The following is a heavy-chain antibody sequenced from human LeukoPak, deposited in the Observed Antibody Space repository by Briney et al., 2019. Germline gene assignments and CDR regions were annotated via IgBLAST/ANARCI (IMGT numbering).Heavy chain of an antibody. CDR2: INHSGST. D-gene: IGHD6-13*01. J-gene: IGHJ5*02. V-gene: IGHV4-34*01. CDR1: GGSFSGYY. Sequence: SETLSLTCAVYGGSFSGYYWSWIRQPPGKGLEWIGEINHSGSTNYNPSLKSRVTISVDTSKNQFSLKLSSVTAADTAVYYCASFIAAAGPVAWLDPWGQGTLVTVSS. CDR3: ASFIAAAGPVAWLDP.